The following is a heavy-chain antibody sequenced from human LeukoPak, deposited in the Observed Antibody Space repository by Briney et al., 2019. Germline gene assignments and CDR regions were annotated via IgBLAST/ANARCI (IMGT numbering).Heavy chain of an antibody. CDR2: FFYGGSP. D-gene: IGHD6-13*01. Sequence: SETLSLTCTVSGGSISSYYWSWIRQSPGKGLEWIGNFFYGGSPNYNPSLKSRVTESFDTSKNQFSLKLSSVTAADTAVYYCARVGQTVAAGTYDYWGQGTLVTVSS. V-gene: IGHV4-59*08. CDR3: ARVGQTVAAGTYDY. J-gene: IGHJ4*02. CDR1: GGSISSYY.